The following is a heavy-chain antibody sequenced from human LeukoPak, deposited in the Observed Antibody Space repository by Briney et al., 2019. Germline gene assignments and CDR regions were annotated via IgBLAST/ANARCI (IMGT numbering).Heavy chain of an antibody. CDR2: IKQDGSEK. Sequence: GGSLRLSCAASGFTFSSYSMNWVRQAPGKGLEWVANIKQDGSEKYYVDSVKGRFTISRDNARNSLYLQMNSLRAEDTAVYYCASGRQLGYWGQGTLVTVSS. V-gene: IGHV3-7*01. CDR3: ASGRQLGY. J-gene: IGHJ4*02. CDR1: GFTFSSYS. D-gene: IGHD6-13*01.